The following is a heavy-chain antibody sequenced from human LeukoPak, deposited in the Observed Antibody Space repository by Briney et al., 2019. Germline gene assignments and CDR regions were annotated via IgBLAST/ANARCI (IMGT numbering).Heavy chain of an antibody. Sequence: PGRSLRLSCAASGFNLSSFVMHWVRQAPGKGLEWVAVIWYDGSNKYYADSVKGRFTISRDNSKNTLYLQMNSLRAEDTAVYYCARGPSAYPKCFDYWGQGTLVTVSS. CDR2: IWYDGSNK. D-gene: IGHD5-12*01. J-gene: IGHJ4*02. CDR3: ARGPSAYPKCFDY. V-gene: IGHV3-33*01. CDR1: GFNLSSFV.